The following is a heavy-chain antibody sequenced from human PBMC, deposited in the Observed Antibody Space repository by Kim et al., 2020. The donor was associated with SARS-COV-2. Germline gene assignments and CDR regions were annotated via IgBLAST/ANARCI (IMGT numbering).Heavy chain of an antibody. CDR3: AKAVTIFLYYYMDV. J-gene: IGHJ6*03. V-gene: IGHV3-9*01. CDR1: GFTFDDYA. D-gene: IGHD3-3*01. Sequence: GGSLRLSCAASGFTFDDYAMHWVRQAPGKGLEWVSGISWNSGSIGYADSVKGRFTISRDNAKNSLYLQMTSRRAEDTALYYGAKAVTIFLYYYMDVWGKGTTFTVSS. CDR2: ISWNSGSI.